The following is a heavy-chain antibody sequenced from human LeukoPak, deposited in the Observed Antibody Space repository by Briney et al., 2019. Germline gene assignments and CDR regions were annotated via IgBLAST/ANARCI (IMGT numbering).Heavy chain of an antibody. CDR2: INHSGST. J-gene: IGHJ4*02. D-gene: IGHD3-22*01. Sequence: SETLSLTCAVYGGSFSGYYWSWIRQPPGKGLEWIGEINHSGSTNYNPSLKSRVTISVDTSKNQFSLKLSSVTAADTAVYYCARDLRAYDSSGYPSYYFDYWGQGTLVTVSS. CDR1: GGSFSGYY. CDR3: ARDLRAYDSSGYPSYYFDY. V-gene: IGHV4-34*01.